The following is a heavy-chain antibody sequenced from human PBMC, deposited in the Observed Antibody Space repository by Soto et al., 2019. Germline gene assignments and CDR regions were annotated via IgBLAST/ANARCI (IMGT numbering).Heavy chain of an antibody. Sequence: GESLKISCKGSGYSFTIYCIGLVRQIPGKGLEWMGTIYPGDSDTRYSPSFQGQVTISADKSISTAYLQWSSLKASYNAMYYCARHESVGPWLQYYYDYYGMDVWGQGTTVTVSS. CDR2: IYPGDSDT. CDR1: GYSFTIYC. J-gene: IGHJ6*02. V-gene: IGHV5-51*01. D-gene: IGHD5-12*01. CDR3: ARHESVGPWLQYYYDYYGMDV.